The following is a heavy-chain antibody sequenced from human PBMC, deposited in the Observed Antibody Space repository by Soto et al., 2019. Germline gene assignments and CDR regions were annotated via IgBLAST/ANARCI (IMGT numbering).Heavy chain of an antibody. V-gene: IGHV1-2*04. Sequence: GASVKVSCKASGYTFTGYYMHWVRQAPGQGLEWMGWINPNSGGTNYAQKFQGWVTMTRDTSISTAYMELSRLRSDDTAVYYCARTPRNRGPSSDNYYYGMDVWGQGTTVTVSS. CDR3: ARTPRNRGPSSDNYYYGMDV. CDR2: INPNSGGT. J-gene: IGHJ6*02. CDR1: GYTFTGYY. D-gene: IGHD2-2*01.